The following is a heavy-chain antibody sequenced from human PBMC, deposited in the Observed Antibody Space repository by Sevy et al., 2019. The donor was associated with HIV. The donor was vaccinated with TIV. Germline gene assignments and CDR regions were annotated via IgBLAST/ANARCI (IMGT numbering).Heavy chain of an antibody. Sequence: SETLFLTCAVYVGSFRDYYWSWIRQSPGKGLEWIGDINHSGSTNYNPSLGGRVTLSVDTSKNQFSLKLTSVTAADTAVYYCARAQLRSNWFDPWGRGTPVTVSS. D-gene: IGHD6-19*01. J-gene: IGHJ5*02. CDR3: ARAQLRSNWFDP. V-gene: IGHV4-34*01. CDR1: VGSFRDYY. CDR2: INHSGST.